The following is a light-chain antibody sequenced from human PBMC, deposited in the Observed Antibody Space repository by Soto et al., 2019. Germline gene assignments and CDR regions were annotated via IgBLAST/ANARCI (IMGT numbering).Light chain of an antibody. V-gene: IGKV3-20*01. Sequence: IVLTQSPGTLSLSPGERATLSCRASQTISNNYVSWFKQKPGQAPRHLIYGATTRATGIPDRFSGRGSGTDFTLTISRLEPEDFAVYYCQQYGSSPWTFGQGTKVEIK. CDR3: QQYGSSPWT. J-gene: IGKJ1*01. CDR2: GAT. CDR1: QTISNNY.